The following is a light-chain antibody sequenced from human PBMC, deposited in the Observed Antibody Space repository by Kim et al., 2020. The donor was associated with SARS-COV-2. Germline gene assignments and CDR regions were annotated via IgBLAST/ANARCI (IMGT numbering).Light chain of an antibody. CDR1: QSINNW. Sequence: DIQMTQSPSTLSASVGDRITITCRASQSINNWLAWYQQKPGKAPKLLIYRASSLVSGVSSRFSGSGSGTEFTLTISRLQPDDFASYHCQQYNYVSWTFGQGTKVDIK. V-gene: IGKV1-5*03. CDR2: RAS. J-gene: IGKJ1*01. CDR3: QQYNYVSWT.